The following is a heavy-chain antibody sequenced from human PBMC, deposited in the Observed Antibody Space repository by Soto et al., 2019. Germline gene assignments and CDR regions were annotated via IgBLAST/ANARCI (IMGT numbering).Heavy chain of an antibody. CDR1: SGSISSSNW. CDR3: ARVPREVLWFGELSLNEFNWFDP. V-gene: IGHV4-4*02. J-gene: IGHJ5*02. Sequence: QVQLQESGPGLVKPSGTLSLTCAVSSGSISSSNWWSWVRQPPGKGLEWIGEMYHSGSTNYNPSLESRVTLSVDTSKTQFSLKLSSVTAAETAVYYCARVPREVLWFGELSLNEFNWFDPWGQGTLVTVSS. CDR2: MYHSGST. D-gene: IGHD3-10*01.